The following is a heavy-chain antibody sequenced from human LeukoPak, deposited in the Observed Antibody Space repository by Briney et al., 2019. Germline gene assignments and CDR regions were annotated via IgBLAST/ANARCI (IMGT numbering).Heavy chain of an antibody. CDR3: ARTGTGTTSPPWFDP. CDR1: GGTFSSYT. D-gene: IGHD1-7*01. J-gene: IGHJ5*02. Sequence: ASVKVSCKASGGTFSSYTISWVRQAPGQGLEWMGRIIPIPGIANYAQKFQGRVTITADKSTSTAYMELSSLRSEDTAVYYCARTGTGTTSPPWFDPWGQGTLVTVSS. V-gene: IGHV1-69*02. CDR2: IIPIPGIA.